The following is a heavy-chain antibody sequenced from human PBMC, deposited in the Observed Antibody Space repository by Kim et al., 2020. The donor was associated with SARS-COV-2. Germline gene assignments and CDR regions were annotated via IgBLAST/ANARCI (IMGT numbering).Heavy chain of an antibody. J-gene: IGHJ4*02. CDR3: ARGTGYSSSWYPGD. D-gene: IGHD6-13*01. CDR1: GGSISSYY. V-gene: IGHV4-59*01. CDR2: IYYSGST. Sequence: SETLSLTCTVSGGSISSYYWSWIRQPPGKGLEWIGYIYYSGSTNYNPSLKSRVTISVDTSKNQFSLKLSSVTAADTAVYYCARGTGYSSSWYPGDWGQGTLVTVSS.